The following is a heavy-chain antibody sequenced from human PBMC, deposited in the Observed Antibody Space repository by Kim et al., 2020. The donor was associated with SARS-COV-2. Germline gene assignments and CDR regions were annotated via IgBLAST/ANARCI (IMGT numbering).Heavy chain of an antibody. CDR3: AREGIGPHRLRPDQVYYYYGMDV. D-gene: IGHD4-17*01. V-gene: IGHV1-69*13. J-gene: IGHJ6*02. CDR2: IIPIFGTA. CDR1: GGTFSSYA. Sequence: SVKVSCKASGGTFSSYAISWVRQAPGQGLEWMGGIIPIFGTANYAQKFQGRVTITADESTSTAYMELSSLRSEDTAVYYCAREGIGPHRLRPDQVYYYYGMDVWGQGTTVTVSS.